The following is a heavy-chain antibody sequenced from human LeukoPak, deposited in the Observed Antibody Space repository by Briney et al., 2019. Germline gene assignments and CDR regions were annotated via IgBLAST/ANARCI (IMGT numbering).Heavy chain of an antibody. CDR2: ISAYNGNT. CDR1: GYTFTSYG. D-gene: IGHD4-17*01. J-gene: IGHJ4*02. CDR3: ARDARTTVTTYFGY. Sequence: ASVKVSCKASGYTFTSYGISWVRQAPGQGLEWMGWISAYNGNTNYAQKFQGRVTMTRDTSISTAYMELSRLRSDDTAVYYCARDARTTVTTYFGYWGQGTLVTVSS. V-gene: IGHV1-18*01.